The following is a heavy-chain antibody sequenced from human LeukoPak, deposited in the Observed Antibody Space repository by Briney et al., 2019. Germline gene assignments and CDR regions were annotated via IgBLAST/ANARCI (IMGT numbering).Heavy chain of an antibody. V-gene: IGHV3-48*01. CDR3: ARAGLLRYFDWLPGDLDY. CDR2: IGIDSGNT. CDR1: GFPFIEYS. J-gene: IGHJ4*02. D-gene: IGHD3-9*01. Sequence: GGSLRLSCTASGFPFIEYSMNWVRQVPGKGLEWISYIGIDSGNTKYADSVRGRFTISADKAKNSLYLQMNSLRVEDTAVYYCARAGLLRYFDWLPGDLDYWGQGTLVTVSS.